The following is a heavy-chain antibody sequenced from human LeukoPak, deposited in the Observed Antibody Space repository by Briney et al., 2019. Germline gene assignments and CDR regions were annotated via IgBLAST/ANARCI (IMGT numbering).Heavy chain of an antibody. V-gene: IGHV3-33*01. D-gene: IGHD6-19*01. Sequence: GRSLRLSCAASGFTFSSYGMHWVRQAPGKGLEWVAVIWYDGSNKYYADSVKGRFTISRDNSRNTLYLQMNSLRAEDTAVYYCARSSFPTYSSGWYSFDYWGQGTLVTVSS. CDR3: ARSSFPTYSSGWYSFDY. J-gene: IGHJ4*02. CDR1: GFTFSSYG. CDR2: IWYDGSNK.